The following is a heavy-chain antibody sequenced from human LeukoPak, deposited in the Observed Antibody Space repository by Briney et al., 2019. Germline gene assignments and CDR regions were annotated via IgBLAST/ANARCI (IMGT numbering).Heavy chain of an antibody. V-gene: IGHV3-23*01. CDR1: GFTFSSYA. J-gene: IGHJ3*02. CDR3: AKGLGRLVEDYYDSSGHAFDI. D-gene: IGHD3-22*01. Sequence: PGGSLRLSCAASGFTFSSYAMSWVRQAPGKGPEWVSAISGSGGSTYYADSVKGRFTISRDNSKNTLYLQMNSLRAEDTAVYYCAKGLGRLVEDYYDSSGHAFDIWGQGTMVTVSS. CDR2: ISGSGGST.